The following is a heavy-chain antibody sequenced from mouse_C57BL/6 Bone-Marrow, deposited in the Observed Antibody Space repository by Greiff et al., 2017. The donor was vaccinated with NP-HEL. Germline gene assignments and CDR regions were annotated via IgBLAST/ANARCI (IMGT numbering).Heavy chain of an antibody. CDR3: VITTADY. Sequence: QVQLQQPGAELVKPGASVKLSCKASGYTFTSYWMQWVKQRPGQGLEWIGEIDPSDSYTNYNQKFKGKATLTVDTSSSTAYMQLSSLTSEDSAVYYCVITTADYWGQGTTLTVSS. J-gene: IGHJ2*01. CDR1: GYTFTSYW. CDR2: IDPSDSYT. D-gene: IGHD1-1*01. V-gene: IGHV1-50*01.